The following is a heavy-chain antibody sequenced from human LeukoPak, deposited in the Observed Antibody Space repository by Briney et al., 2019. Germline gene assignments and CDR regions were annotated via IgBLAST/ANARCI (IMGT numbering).Heavy chain of an antibody. CDR1: GFTFSRNW. CDR3: ARERYGRDAFDI. Sequence: GGSLRPSCASSGFTFSRNWMSWVRQAPGKGLEWVANIKQDGSEKYYVDSVKGRFTISRDNAKNSLFLQMNSLIAEDTAVYYCARERYGRDAFDIWGQGTMVAVSS. D-gene: IGHD4-17*01. J-gene: IGHJ3*02. V-gene: IGHV3-7*05. CDR2: IKQDGSEK.